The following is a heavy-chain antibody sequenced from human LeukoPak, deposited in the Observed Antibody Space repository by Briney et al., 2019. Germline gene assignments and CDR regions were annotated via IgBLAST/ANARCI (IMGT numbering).Heavy chain of an antibody. D-gene: IGHD5-18*01. Sequence: GGSLRLSCGVSGFTFSSFWMSWVRQPPGKGLEWVAKINQAGSEKCHMDSVKGRFTISRDNAKNSLYLQMNSLRAEDTAVYYCAKASTVMVYWYFDLWGRGTLVTVSS. J-gene: IGHJ2*01. CDR1: GFTFSSFW. CDR3: AKASTVMVYWYFDL. CDR2: INQAGSEK. V-gene: IGHV3-7*03.